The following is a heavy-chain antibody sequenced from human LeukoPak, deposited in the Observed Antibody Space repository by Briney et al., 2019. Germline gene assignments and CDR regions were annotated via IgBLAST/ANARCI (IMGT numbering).Heavy chain of an antibody. CDR2: FDPEDGET. Sequence: ASVKVSCKVAGYTLTELSMHWVRQAPGKGLEGMGGFDPEDGETIYAQTFQGKVTMTEDTSTDTAYMELGSLRSEDTAVYYCATLLQGDSSGYYFDYWGHGTLVTVSS. J-gene: IGHJ4*01. V-gene: IGHV1-24*01. D-gene: IGHD3-22*01. CDR1: GYTLTELS. CDR3: ATLLQGDSSGYYFDY.